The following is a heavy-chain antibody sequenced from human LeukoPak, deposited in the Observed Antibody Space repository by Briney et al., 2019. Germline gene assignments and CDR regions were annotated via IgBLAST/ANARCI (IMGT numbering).Heavy chain of an antibody. D-gene: IGHD2-21*02. CDR2: INHSGST. CDR3: ARGGFYCGGDCYVDY. J-gene: IGHJ4*02. V-gene: IGHV4-34*01. Sequence: SETLSLTCAVYGGSFIPYYWSWIRQPPGKGLEWIGEINHSGSTNYNPSLKSRVTISVDTSKNQFSLRLSSVTAADTAVYYCARGGFYCGGDCYVDYWGQGSVVTVSS. CDR1: GGSFIPYY.